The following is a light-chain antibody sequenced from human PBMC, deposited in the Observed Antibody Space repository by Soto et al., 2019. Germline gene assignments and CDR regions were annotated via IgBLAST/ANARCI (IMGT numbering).Light chain of an antibody. CDR1: PSNIGNNY. J-gene: IGLJ3*02. Sequence: QSVLTQPPSVSAAPGQKVTISCSGSPSNIGNNYVSWYQQLPGTAPKLLIYDTDKRPSGIPGRFSGAKSGTSATLGITGLQTGDEADYYCATWDFSLSAMVFGGGTKVTVL. V-gene: IGLV1-51*01. CDR2: DTD. CDR3: ATWDFSLSAMV.